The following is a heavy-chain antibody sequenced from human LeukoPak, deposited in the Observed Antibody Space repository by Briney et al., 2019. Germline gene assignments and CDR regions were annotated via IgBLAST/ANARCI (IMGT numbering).Heavy chain of an antibody. CDR2: INHSGST. CDR1: GGSFSGYY. D-gene: IGHD6-19*01. V-gene: IGHV4-34*01. CDR3: AREVAAGSHKGFDY. Sequence: SETLSLTCAVYGGSFSGYYWSWIRQPPGKGLEWIGEINHSGSTNYNPSLKSRVTISVDTSKNQFSLKPSSVTAADTAVYYCAREVAAGSHKGFDYWGQGTLVTVSS. J-gene: IGHJ4*02.